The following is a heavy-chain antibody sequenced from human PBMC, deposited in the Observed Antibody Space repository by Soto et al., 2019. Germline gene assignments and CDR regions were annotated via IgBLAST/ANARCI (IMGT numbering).Heavy chain of an antibody. J-gene: IGHJ5*02. Sequence: GSLRLSCSASGFTFSSYAMHWVRQAPGKGLEYVSAISSNGGSTYYADSVKGRFTISRDNSKNTLYLQMSSLRAEDTAVYYCVRRITGTTLSWFDPWGQGTLVTVSS. CDR2: ISSNGGST. CDR3: VRRITGTTLSWFDP. D-gene: IGHD1-7*01. CDR1: GFTFSSYA. V-gene: IGHV3-64D*06.